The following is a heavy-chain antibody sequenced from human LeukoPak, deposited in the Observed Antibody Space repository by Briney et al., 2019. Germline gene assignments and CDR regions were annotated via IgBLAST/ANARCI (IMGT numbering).Heavy chain of an antibody. CDR2: ISAYNGNT. CDR3: ARVQYYYDSSGYYYLPFDY. Sequence: ASVEVSCKASGYTFTSYGISWVRQAPGQGLEWMGWISAYNGNTNYAQKLQGRVTMTTDTSTSTAYMELRSLRSDDTAVYYCARVQYYYDSSGYYYLPFDYWGQGTLVTVSS. V-gene: IGHV1-18*01. D-gene: IGHD3-22*01. J-gene: IGHJ4*02. CDR1: GYTFTSYG.